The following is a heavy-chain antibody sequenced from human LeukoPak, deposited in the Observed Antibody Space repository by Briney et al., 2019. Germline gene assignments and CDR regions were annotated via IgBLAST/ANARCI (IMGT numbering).Heavy chain of an antibody. Sequence: GGSLRLSCAASGFTFSNAWMSWVRQAPGKGLEWVGRIKSKTDGGTTDYAAPVKGRFTISRDDSKNTLYLQMNSLKTEDTAVYYCTTSPFYDSSGFSPEFDYWGQGTLVTVSS. V-gene: IGHV3-15*01. CDR3: TTSPFYDSSGFSPEFDY. CDR2: IKSKTDGGTT. D-gene: IGHD3-22*01. CDR1: GFTFSNAW. J-gene: IGHJ4*02.